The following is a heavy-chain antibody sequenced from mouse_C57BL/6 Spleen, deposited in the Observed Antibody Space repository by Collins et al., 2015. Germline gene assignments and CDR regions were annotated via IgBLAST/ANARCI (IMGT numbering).Heavy chain of an antibody. CDR3: DDYDGCY. CDR2: IDPANGNT. V-gene: IGHV14-3*02. Sequence: EVQLQQSGAELVKPGASVKLSCTVSGFSIKDTYMHWVKQRPEQGLEWIGRIDPANGNTKYDPKFQGKATITADTSSNTAYLQLSSLTSEDTAVYYCDDYDGCYWGQGTLVTVSA. J-gene: IGHJ3*01. CDR1: GFSIKDTY. D-gene: IGHD2-4*01.